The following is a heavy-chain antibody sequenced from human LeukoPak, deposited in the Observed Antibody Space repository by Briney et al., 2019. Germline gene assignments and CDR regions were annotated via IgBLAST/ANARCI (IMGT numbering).Heavy chain of an antibody. J-gene: IGHJ6*02. D-gene: IGHD2-15*01. CDR2: IRSTSSTM. Sequence: GGSLRLSCAASGFTFSDYAMNWVRQAPGKGLEWVSYIRSTSSTMYYADSVKGRFTISRDNAKNSLYLQMNSLRAEDTAVYYCARALGYCSGGSCSRDYYYGMDVWGQGTTVTVSS. CDR3: ARALGYCSGGSCSRDYYYGMDV. V-gene: IGHV3-48*04. CDR1: GFTFSDYA.